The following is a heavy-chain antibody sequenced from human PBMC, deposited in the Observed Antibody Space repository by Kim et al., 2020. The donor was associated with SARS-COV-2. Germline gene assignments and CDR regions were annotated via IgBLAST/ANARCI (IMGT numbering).Heavy chain of an antibody. CDR2: KT. V-gene: IGHV1-3*01. J-gene: IGHJ4*02. Sequence: KTKYSQKCQGTVTITRDTSANTAYMELSSLTSEDRAVYYCARDMTPTVYDYWGQGTLVTVSS. D-gene: IGHD4-4*01. CDR3: ARDMTPTVYDY.